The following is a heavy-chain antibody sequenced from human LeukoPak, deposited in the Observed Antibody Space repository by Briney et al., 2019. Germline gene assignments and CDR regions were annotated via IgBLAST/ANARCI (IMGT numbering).Heavy chain of an antibody. D-gene: IGHD3-10*01. V-gene: IGHV4-59*01. CDR2: IHYTVTT. CDR3: ALSSSGSYSFDY. Sequence: SETLSLTCIVSGGSISGYYWSWIRQPPGKGLEWIGYIHYTVTTNYNPSLKSRVTISVDTSKNQFSLKLSSVTAADTAVYYCALSSSGSYSFDYWGQGTLVTVSS. CDR1: GGSISGYY. J-gene: IGHJ4*02.